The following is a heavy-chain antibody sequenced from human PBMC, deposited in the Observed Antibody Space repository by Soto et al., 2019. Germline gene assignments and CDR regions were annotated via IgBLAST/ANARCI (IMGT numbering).Heavy chain of an antibody. V-gene: IGHV1-18*04. Sequence: SXKVSCKASGYTXTSYGISCVRQAPGQRLEWIGWISAYNVNTNYSQKLQGRVTMHTSTPTRTAYMELRSLRSDDTAVYHCARVVTGYRHAGGYYYYGMDVWGQGTTGTVS. CDR3: ARVVTGYRHAGGYYYYGMDV. D-gene: IGHD5-18*01. J-gene: IGHJ6*02. CDR2: ISAYNVNT. CDR1: GYTXTSYG.